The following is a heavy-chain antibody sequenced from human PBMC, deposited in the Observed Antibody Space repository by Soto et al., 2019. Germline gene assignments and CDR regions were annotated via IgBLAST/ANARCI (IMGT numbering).Heavy chain of an antibody. CDR1: GFTFSFYT. CDR3: AQVLREGLRTLDY. CDR2: IGRSGAGT. V-gene: IGHV3-23*02. D-gene: IGHD4-17*01. Sequence: EVQLLESGGYLVKPGGSLRLSCAASGFTFSFYTMIWVRQAPGKGPEWVSSIGRSGAGTYYEDSVKGRFTVSRDNSENRLFLHMDILRVEDTAVYYCAQVLREGLRTLDYWGQGTLVTFSS. J-gene: IGHJ4*02.